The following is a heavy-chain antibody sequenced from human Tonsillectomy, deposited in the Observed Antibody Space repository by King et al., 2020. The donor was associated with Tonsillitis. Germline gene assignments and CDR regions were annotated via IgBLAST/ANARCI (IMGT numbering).Heavy chain of an antibody. V-gene: IGHV3-30*18. J-gene: IGHJ4*02. CDR1: GFTFSNYG. Sequence: QLVQSGGGVVQPGRSLRLSCAASGFTFSNYGMHWVRQAPGKELEWVAVISYDGSNKYYADLVKGRFTISRDNSKNTLYLQMNSLRTEDTAVYSCANEGAETTLGGYFDYWGQGTLVNVSS. CDR3: ANEGAETTLGGYFDY. CDR2: ISYDGSNK. D-gene: IGHD4-17*01.